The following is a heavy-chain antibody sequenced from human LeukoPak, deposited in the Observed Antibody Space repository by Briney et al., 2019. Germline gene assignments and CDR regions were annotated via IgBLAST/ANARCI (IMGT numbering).Heavy chain of an antibody. D-gene: IGHD3-9*01. Sequence: ASVKVSCKASGYTFTSYGISWVRQAPGQGLEWMGWISAYNGNTNYAQKLQGRVTMTTDTSTSTAYMELNSLRSDDTAVYYCVAPDFYDILTPFVYWGQGTLVTVSS. CDR2: ISAYNGNT. V-gene: IGHV1-18*01. CDR3: VAPDFYDILTPFVY. J-gene: IGHJ4*02. CDR1: GYTFTSYG.